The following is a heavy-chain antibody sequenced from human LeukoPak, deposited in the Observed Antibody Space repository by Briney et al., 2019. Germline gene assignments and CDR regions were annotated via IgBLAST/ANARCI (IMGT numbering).Heavy chain of an antibody. J-gene: IGHJ6*02. CDR2: INPFNGDT. CDR3: ARDRRVAVQHYPLDV. CDR1: DYFFTSYG. Sequence: ASVKVSCKAFDYFFTSYGLSWVRQAPGQGLEWMGWINPFNGDTNYAQNFQGRVTMTTDTLTDTAYMELRTLRSDDTGVYYCARDRRVAVQHYPLDVWGQGTAVTVAS. V-gene: IGHV1-18*01. D-gene: IGHD6-19*01.